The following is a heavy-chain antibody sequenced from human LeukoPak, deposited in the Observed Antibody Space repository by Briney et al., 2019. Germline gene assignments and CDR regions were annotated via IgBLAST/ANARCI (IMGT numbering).Heavy chain of an antibody. J-gene: IGHJ5*02. Sequence: ASVKVSCKASGYTFVGYYLHWVRQAPGQGLEWMAWIDPYTGNTHYAQKFQGRVTMTRDTSISTAYMELSRLRSDDTAVYYCARDPQPPGYNWFDPWGQGTLVTVSS. CDR3: ARDPQPPGYNWFDP. CDR1: GYTFVGYY. V-gene: IGHV1-2*02. CDR2: IDPYTGNT.